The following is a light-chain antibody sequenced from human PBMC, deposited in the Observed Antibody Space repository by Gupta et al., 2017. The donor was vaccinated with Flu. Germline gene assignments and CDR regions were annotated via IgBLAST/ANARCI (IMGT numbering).Light chain of an antibody. Sequence: GRTDSITGDGTTIGVKSVHWYQQKPGQAPVLLIFDDRDRRSGVPARFSGSNSANTATLTISGVEAGDEADYYCQVGDGGTDHGVFGGGTKLTVL. CDR3: QVGDGGTDHGV. CDR2: DDR. J-gene: IGLJ3*02. V-gene: IGLV3-21*03. CDR1: TIGVKS.